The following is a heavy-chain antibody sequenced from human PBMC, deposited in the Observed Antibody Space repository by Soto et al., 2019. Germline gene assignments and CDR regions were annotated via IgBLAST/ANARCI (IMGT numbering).Heavy chain of an antibody. CDR2: ISAYNGNT. Sequence: GASVKVSCKASGYTFTSYGISWVRQAPGQGLEWMGWISAYNGNTNYAQKLQGRVTMTTDTSTSTAYMELRSLRSDDTAVYYCARDLEYSSAPIAYLYYYYGMDVWGQGTTVTVSS. CDR3: ARDLEYSSAPIAYLYYYYGMDV. D-gene: IGHD3-22*01. J-gene: IGHJ6*02. V-gene: IGHV1-18*01. CDR1: GYTFTSYG.